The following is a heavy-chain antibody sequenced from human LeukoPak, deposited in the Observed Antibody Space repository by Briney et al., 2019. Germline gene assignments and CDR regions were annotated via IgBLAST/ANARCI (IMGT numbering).Heavy chain of an antibody. Sequence: GASVKVSCKASGYTFTSYGISWVRQAPGQGLEWMGWISAYNGNTNYAQKFQGRVTMTRDTSISTAYMELSRLRSDDTAVYYCARGHTYYYDSSGYYLHDAFDIWGQGTMVTVSS. CDR1: GYTFTSYG. CDR2: ISAYNGNT. V-gene: IGHV1-18*01. D-gene: IGHD3-22*01. CDR3: ARGHTYYYDSSGYYLHDAFDI. J-gene: IGHJ3*02.